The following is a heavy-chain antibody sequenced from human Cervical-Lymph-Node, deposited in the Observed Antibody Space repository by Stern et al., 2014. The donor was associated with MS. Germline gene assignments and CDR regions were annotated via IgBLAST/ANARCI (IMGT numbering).Heavy chain of an antibody. Sequence: VQLVESGAEVKKPGSSVKVSCKASGGTFTSYAFNWVRQAPGQGLEWMGGIIPILDTPNFAQNFQGRLTITADDSTSTAYMELSSLESEDTAVYYCAKAAVTTASFDSWGQGTLVTVSS. J-gene: IGHJ4*02. CDR2: IIPILDTP. V-gene: IGHV1-69*01. CDR3: AKAAVTTASFDS. D-gene: IGHD4-17*01. CDR1: GGTFTSYA.